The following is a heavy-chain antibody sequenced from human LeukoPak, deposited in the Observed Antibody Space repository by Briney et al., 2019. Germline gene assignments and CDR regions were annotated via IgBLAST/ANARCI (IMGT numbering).Heavy chain of an antibody. V-gene: IGHV4-59*08. D-gene: IGHD1-26*01. CDR1: GASISSYF. J-gene: IGHJ3*02. Sequence: SETLSLPCTVSGASISSYFWSWIRQPPGKGLEWIGYIYHSGSPNYNPSLKSRVTISLDTSKNRFSLNLTSVTAADTAVYYCARLYGGSYYTAFDIWGQGTMGTVSS. CDR3: ARLYGGSYYTAFDI. CDR2: IYHSGSP.